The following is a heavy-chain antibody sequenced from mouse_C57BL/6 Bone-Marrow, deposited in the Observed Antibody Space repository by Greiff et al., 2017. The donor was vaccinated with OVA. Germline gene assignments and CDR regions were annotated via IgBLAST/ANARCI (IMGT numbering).Heavy chain of an antibody. J-gene: IGHJ4*01. Sequence: QVQLQQPGAELVKPGASVKMSCKASGYTFTSYWITWVKQRPGQGLEWIGDIYPGSGSTNYNEKFKSKATLTVDTSSSTAYMQLSSLTSEDSAVYYCARRSSYDYDSYYAMDYWGQGTSVTVSS. CDR3: ARRSSYDYDSYYAMDY. CDR1: GYTFTSYW. V-gene: IGHV1-55*01. D-gene: IGHD2-4*01. CDR2: IYPGSGST.